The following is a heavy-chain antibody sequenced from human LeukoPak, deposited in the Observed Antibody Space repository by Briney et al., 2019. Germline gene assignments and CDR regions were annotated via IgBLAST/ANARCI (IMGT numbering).Heavy chain of an antibody. D-gene: IGHD5-12*01. V-gene: IGHV3-43D*03. CDR2: ISWDGGST. CDR1: GFTFDDYA. Sequence: GGSLRLSCAASGFTFDDYAMHWVRQAPGKGVEWVSLISWDGGSTYYADSVKGRFTISRDNSKNTLYLQMKSLRAEDTAVYYCAKGGGYEAQYYYYYLDVWGKGTTVTISS. CDR3: AKGGGYEAQYYYYYLDV. J-gene: IGHJ6*03.